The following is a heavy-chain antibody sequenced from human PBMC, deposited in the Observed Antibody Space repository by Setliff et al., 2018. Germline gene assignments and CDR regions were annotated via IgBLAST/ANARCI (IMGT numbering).Heavy chain of an antibody. Sequence: ASVKVSCKASGYTFTSYGISWVRQATGQGLEWMGWMNPNSGNTGYAQKFQGRGTMTRNTSISTAYMELSSLRSEDTAVYYCATQPLQWELLGFDYWGQGTLVTVS. J-gene: IGHJ4*02. V-gene: IGHV1-8*02. CDR1: GYTFTSYG. CDR2: MNPNSGNT. CDR3: ATQPLQWELLGFDY. D-gene: IGHD1-26*01.